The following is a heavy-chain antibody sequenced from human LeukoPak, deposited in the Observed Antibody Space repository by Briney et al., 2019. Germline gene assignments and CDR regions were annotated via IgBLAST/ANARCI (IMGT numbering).Heavy chain of an antibody. Sequence: GGSLRLSCAASGFTFSSDSMNWGRQAPGKGLEWGSSISSSSNYIYYADSVKGRFTISRDNAKNSLYLQMNSLRAEDTAVYYCARDPLSTAPFDYWGQGTLVTVSS. J-gene: IGHJ4*02. CDR3: ARDPLSTAPFDY. V-gene: IGHV3-21*01. CDR1: GFTFSSDS. D-gene: IGHD2-21*02. CDR2: ISSSSNYI.